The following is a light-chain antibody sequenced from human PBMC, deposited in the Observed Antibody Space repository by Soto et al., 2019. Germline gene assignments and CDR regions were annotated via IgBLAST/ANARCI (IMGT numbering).Light chain of an antibody. Sequence: DIVMTQSPDSLAVSLGERATINCKSSQSVLYNSNNKNYLAWYQQKPRQPPKLLIYWASTRESVVPDRFSGSGSGTDFTLTISSLQAEDVAVYYCQQYYTTPYTFGQGTKLEIK. CDR1: QSVLYNSNNKNY. CDR3: QQYYTTPYT. J-gene: IGKJ2*01. V-gene: IGKV4-1*01. CDR2: WAS.